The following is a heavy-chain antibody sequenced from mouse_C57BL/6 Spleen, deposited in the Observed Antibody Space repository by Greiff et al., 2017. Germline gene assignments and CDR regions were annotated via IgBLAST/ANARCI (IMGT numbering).Heavy chain of an antibody. V-gene: IGHV1-54*01. CDR1: GYAFTNYL. D-gene: IGHD1-1*01. CDR2: INPGDGDT. J-gene: IGHJ3*01. CDR3: APHYSGSPWFAY. Sequence: QVQLQQSGAELVRPGTSVKVSCKASGYAFTNYLIEWVKQRPGQGLEWIGVINPGDGDTNYNGKFKGKATLTADQSSSTASMQLSSLTSVDSAVYFCAPHYSGSPWFAYRGQGSLVSVSA.